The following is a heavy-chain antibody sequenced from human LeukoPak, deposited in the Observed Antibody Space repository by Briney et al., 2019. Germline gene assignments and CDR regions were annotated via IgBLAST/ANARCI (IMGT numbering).Heavy chain of an antibody. CDR1: GXTFSSYA. D-gene: IGHD3-9*01. J-gene: IGHJ4*02. V-gene: IGHV3-30-3*01. CDR3: AREGRGYYDILTGYYTEYYFDY. CDR2: ISYDGSNK. Sequence: GRSLRLSWAASGXTFSSYAMHWVRQAPGKGLEWVAVISYDGSNKYYADSVKGRFTISRDNSKNTLYLQMNSLRAEDTAVYYCAREGRGYYDILTGYYTEYYFDYWGQGTLVTVSS.